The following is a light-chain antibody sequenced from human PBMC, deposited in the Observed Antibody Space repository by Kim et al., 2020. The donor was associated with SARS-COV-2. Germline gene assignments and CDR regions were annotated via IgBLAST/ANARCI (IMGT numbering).Light chain of an antibody. CDR1: QSLRRGS. J-gene: IGKJ2*01. Sequence: PGHRATLSCRASQSLRRGSLPWSQQTPGLAPRLLIYGASSRATGIPDRFSGSGSGTDFTLTISRLEPEDFAVYYCQQYGSSPRTFGQGTKLEI. CDR2: GAS. V-gene: IGKV3-20*01. CDR3: QQYGSSPRT.